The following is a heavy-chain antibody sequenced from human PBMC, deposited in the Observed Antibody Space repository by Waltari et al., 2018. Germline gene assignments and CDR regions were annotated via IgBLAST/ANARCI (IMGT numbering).Heavy chain of an antibody. CDR2: INHSGST. CDR3: ARVRRITMVRGVFGGMDV. J-gene: IGHJ6*02. V-gene: IGHV4-34*01. D-gene: IGHD3-10*01. CDR1: GGSFSGYS. Sequence: QVQLQQWGAGLLKPSETLSLTCAVYGGSFSGYSWSWIRQPPGKGLEWIGEINHSGSTNSNPSLKSRVTISVYTSKNQFSLKLSSVTAADTAVYYCARVRRITMVRGVFGGMDVWGQGTTVTVSS.